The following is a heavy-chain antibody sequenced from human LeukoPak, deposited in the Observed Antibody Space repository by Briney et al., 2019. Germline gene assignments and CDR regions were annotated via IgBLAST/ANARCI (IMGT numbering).Heavy chain of an antibody. CDR1: GYTFTSYY. CDR3: ARRSRAQGIAAAGLDY. D-gene: IGHD6-13*01. V-gene: IGHV1-46*01. Sequence: ASVKVSCKASGYTFTSYYMHWVRQAPGQGLEWMGIINPSGGSTSYAQKFQGRVTMTRDTSTSTVYMELSSLRSEDTAVYYCARRSRAQGIAAAGLDYWGQGTLVTVSS. J-gene: IGHJ4*02. CDR2: INPSGGST.